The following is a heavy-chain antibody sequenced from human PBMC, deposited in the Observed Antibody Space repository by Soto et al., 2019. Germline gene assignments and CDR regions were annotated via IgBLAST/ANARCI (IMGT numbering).Heavy chain of an antibody. CDR1: GGSFSGYY. CDR2: INHSGST. J-gene: IGHJ6*02. V-gene: IGHV4-34*01. D-gene: IGHD3-10*01. Sequence: PSETLSLTCAVYGGSFSGYYWSWIRQPPGKGLEWIGEINHSGSTNYNPSLKSRVTISVDTSKNQLSLKLSSVTAADTAVYYCARGQIITMVRGVTYYYYGMDVWGQGTTVTVSS. CDR3: ARGQIITMVRGVTYYYYGMDV.